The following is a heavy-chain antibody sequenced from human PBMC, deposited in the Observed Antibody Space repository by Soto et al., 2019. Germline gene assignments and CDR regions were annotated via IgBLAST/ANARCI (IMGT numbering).Heavy chain of an antibody. D-gene: IGHD5-12*01. J-gene: IGHJ2*01. V-gene: IGHV4-31*03. CDR2: IYYSGST. Sequence: SETLSLTCTVSGGSISSGGYYWSWIRQHPGKGLEWIGYIYYSGSTYYNPSLKSRVTISVDTSKNQFSLKLSSVTAADTAVYYCARGYIVATIVVWDNWYFDLWGRGTLVTVSS. CDR3: ARGYIVATIVVWDNWYFDL. CDR1: GGSISSGGYY.